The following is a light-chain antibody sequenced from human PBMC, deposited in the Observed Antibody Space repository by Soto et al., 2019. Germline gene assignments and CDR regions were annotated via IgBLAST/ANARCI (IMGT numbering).Light chain of an antibody. CDR1: SSDIGAGYD. CDR2: RNT. Sequence: QSVLTQPPSVSGSPGQRVTISGTGSSSDIGAGYDVHWYQQLPETAPKLLIYRNTNRPSGVPDRFSGSKSGTSASLAITGLQAEDEADYYCQSYDGSLSAVYVFGTGTKVTVL. CDR3: QSYDGSLSAVYV. V-gene: IGLV1-40*01. J-gene: IGLJ1*01.